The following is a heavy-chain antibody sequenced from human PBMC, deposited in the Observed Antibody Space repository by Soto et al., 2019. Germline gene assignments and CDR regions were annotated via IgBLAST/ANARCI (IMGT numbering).Heavy chain of an antibody. Sequence: SVKVSCKASGGTFSSYAISWVRQAPGQGLEWMGGIIPIFGTANYAQKFQGRVTITADKSTSTAYMELSSLRSEDTAVYYCAREENVRYYYDSSGYYYPRPAYYYYGMDVWGQGTTVTVSS. CDR1: GGTFSSYA. J-gene: IGHJ6*02. V-gene: IGHV1-69*06. CDR2: IIPIFGTA. D-gene: IGHD3-22*01. CDR3: AREENVRYYYDSSGYYYPRPAYYYYGMDV.